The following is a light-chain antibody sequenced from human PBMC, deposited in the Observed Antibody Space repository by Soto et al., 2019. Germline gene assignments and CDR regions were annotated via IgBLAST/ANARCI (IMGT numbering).Light chain of an antibody. CDR2: DVS. Sequence: QSALTQPCSVSGSPGQSVTISCTGTSSDVGGYNYVSWYQQHPGKAPKVMIYDVSKRPSGVPDRFSGSKSGNTASLTIFGLQAEDEADYYCCSYAGSFTYWVFGGGTKLTVL. CDR3: CSYAGSFTYWV. J-gene: IGLJ3*02. CDR1: SSDVGGYNY. V-gene: IGLV2-11*01.